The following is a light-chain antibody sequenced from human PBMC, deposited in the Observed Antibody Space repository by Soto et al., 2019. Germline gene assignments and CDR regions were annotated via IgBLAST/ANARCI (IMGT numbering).Light chain of an antibody. CDR1: QSVSNNF. J-gene: IGKJ2*01. CDR3: QQYGNSPPYT. V-gene: IGKV3-20*01. Sequence: EIVLTQSPGTLSLSPGEGATLSCSASQSVSNNFLAWYQQKPGQAPRLLIYGASTRATGIPDRFSGSGSGTDFTLTISSLEPEDCAVYYCQQYGNSPPYTFGQGTKLEIK. CDR2: GAS.